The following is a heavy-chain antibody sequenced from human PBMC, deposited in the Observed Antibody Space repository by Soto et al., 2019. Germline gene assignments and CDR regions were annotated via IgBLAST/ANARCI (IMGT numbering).Heavy chain of an antibody. CDR2: ISSTSTYI. CDR3: ASEYCTGNSCYSRIFDY. D-gene: IGHD2-21*01. V-gene: IGHV3-21*01. CDR1: GFTFSRYS. J-gene: IGHJ4*02. Sequence: LRLSCEGSGFTFSRYSMNWVRQAPGKGLEWDASISSTSTYIYYGDFVKGRFSIARDNAKNSLYLQMDSLRDEDTALYYCASEYCTGNSCYSRIFDYWGQGTLVTVSS.